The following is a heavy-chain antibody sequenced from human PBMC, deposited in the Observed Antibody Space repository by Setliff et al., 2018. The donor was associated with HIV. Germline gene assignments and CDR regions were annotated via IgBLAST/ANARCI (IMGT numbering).Heavy chain of an antibody. D-gene: IGHD7-27*01. CDR1: GYFISSGYY. J-gene: IGHJ4*02. Sequence: SETLSLTCAVSGYFISSGYYWGWIRQPPGKGLEWVGNIYHSGNTYYNPSLKSRVTISVDTSKNQFSLNLISVTAADTAVYYCARGRLGTMDYWGQGTLVTVSS. CDR3: ARGRLGTMDY. V-gene: IGHV4-38-2*01. CDR2: IYHSGNT.